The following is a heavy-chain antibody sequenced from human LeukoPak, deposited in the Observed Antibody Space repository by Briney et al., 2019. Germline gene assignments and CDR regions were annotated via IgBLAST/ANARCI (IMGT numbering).Heavy chain of an antibody. CDR2: INPSGGST. CDR3: AREWGGSYHLQDY. CDR1: GYTFTSYY. V-gene: IGHV1-46*01. J-gene: IGHJ4*02. D-gene: IGHD1-26*01. Sequence: GASVKVSCKASGYTFTSYYMHWVRQAPGQGLEWMGIINPSGGSTSYAQKFQGRVTMTRDTSISTAYMELSRLRSDDTAVYYCAREWGGSYHLQDYWGQGTLVTVSS.